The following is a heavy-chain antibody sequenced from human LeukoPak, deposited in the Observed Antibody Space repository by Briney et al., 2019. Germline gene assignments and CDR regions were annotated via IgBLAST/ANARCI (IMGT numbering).Heavy chain of an antibody. Sequence: GSLRLSCAASGFTFSSYAMSWVRQAPGKGLEWVSAISGSGGSTYYADSVKGRFTISRDNSKNTLYLQMNSLRAEDTAVYYCASSGAEMATLEETDYWGQGTLVTVSS. D-gene: IGHD6-19*01. J-gene: IGHJ4*02. CDR2: ISGSGGST. V-gene: IGHV3-23*01. CDR1: GFTFSSYA. CDR3: ASSGAEMATLEETDY.